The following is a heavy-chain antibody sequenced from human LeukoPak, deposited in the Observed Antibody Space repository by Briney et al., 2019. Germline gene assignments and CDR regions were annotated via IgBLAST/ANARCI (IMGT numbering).Heavy chain of an antibody. V-gene: IGHV4-34*01. CDR1: GGSFSGYY. J-gene: IGHJ2*01. CDR2: INHSGST. D-gene: IGHD3-22*01. CDR3: ARGRRAYYYDSRGYQRYFDL. Sequence: SETLSLTCAVNGGSFSGYYWSWIRRPPGKGLEWIGEINHSGSTKYYPSLKSRVTISVDTPKNQFSLKLSSVTAADTAVYYCARGRRAYYYDSRGYQRYFDLWGRGTLVTVSS.